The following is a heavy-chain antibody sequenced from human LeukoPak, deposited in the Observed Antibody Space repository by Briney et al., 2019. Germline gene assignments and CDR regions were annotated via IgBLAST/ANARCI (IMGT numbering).Heavy chain of an antibody. V-gene: IGHV3-9*03. J-gene: IGHJ5*02. CDR3: AKDINPSVGAPTS. Sequence: PGGSLRLSCAASGFTFDDFGMSWVRQAPGKGLEWVSGISWNSGSIGYADSVKGRFTISRDNAKNSLYLQMNSLRAEDMALYYCAKDINPSVGAPTSWGQGTLVTVSS. CDR2: ISWNSGSI. D-gene: IGHD1-26*01. CDR1: GFTFDDFG.